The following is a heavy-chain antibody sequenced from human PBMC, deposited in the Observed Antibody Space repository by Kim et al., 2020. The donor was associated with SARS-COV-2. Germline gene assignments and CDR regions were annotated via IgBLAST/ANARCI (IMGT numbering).Heavy chain of an antibody. Sequence: ASVKVSCKASGYTFTSYGISWVRQAPGQGLEWMGWISAYNGNTNYAQKLQGRVTMTTDTSTSTAYMELRSLRSDDTAVYYCARIEDSSGYEDYYYGMDVWGQGTTVTVSS. CDR2: ISAYNGNT. CDR3: ARIEDSSGYEDYYYGMDV. D-gene: IGHD3-22*01. V-gene: IGHV1-18*01. J-gene: IGHJ6*02. CDR1: GYTFTSYG.